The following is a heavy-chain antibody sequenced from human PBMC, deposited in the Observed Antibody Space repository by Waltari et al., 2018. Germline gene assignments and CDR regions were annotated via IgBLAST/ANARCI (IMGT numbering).Heavy chain of an antibody. J-gene: IGHJ3*01. CDR3: ATYVGASVGTAAFDV. V-gene: IGHV4-39*01. CDR2: ISYSGAT. Sequence: QLHLQESGPGLVKPSETLSLTCSVSGGAITSSRPYWGWFRQPPGKGLEWTGTISYSGATYYNPSLRSRVTISLDTSKNQFSLKLNSVTAADTAVYYCATYVGASVGTAAFDVWGQGTMVTASS. D-gene: IGHD3-10*02. CDR1: GGAITSSRPY.